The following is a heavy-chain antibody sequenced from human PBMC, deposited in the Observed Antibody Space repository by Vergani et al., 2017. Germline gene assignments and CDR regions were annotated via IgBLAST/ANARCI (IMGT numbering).Heavy chain of an antibody. J-gene: IGHJ4*02. V-gene: IGHV3-21*01. Sequence: EVQLVESGGGLGKPGGSLKLSCAASGFTFSTYSMNWVRQAPGKGLQWVSSIGSSNINMSYADSLKGRFIISRDTAKNSLYLQMNSLTAEDTAVYYCARGAGFDWTPSTSDYWGQGTLVTVSS. CDR2: IGSSNINM. CDR1: GFTFSTYS. CDR3: ARGAGFDWTPSTSDY. D-gene: IGHD3-9*01.